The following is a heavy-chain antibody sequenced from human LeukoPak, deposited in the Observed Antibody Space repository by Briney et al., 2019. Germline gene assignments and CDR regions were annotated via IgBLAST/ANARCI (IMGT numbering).Heavy chain of an antibody. CDR3: ARESSGSSSWEYYYYYYMDV. Sequence: GGSLRLSCAASGFTFSSYLMSWVRQAPGKGLEWVANIKQDGSEKYYVDSVKGRFTISRDNAKNSLYLQMNSLRAEDTAVYYCARESSGSSSWEYYYYYYMDVWGKGTTVTVSS. CDR1: GFTFSSYL. D-gene: IGHD6-13*01. CDR2: IKQDGSEK. V-gene: IGHV3-7*01. J-gene: IGHJ6*03.